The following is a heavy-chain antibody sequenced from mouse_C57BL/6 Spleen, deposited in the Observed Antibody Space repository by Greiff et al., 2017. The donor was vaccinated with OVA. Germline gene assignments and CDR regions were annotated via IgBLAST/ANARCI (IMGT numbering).Heavy chain of an antibody. CDR2: INPNNGGT. V-gene: IGHV1-22*01. D-gene: IGHD2-4*01. CDR1: GYTFTDYN. J-gene: IGHJ1*03. CDR3: ARHYDYYWYFDV. Sequence: EVQLQQSGPELVKMSCKASGYTFTDYNMHWVKQSHGKSLEWIGYINPNNGGTSYNQKFKGKATLTVNKSSSTAYMELRSLTSEDSAVYYCARHYDYYWYFDVWGTGTTVTVSS.